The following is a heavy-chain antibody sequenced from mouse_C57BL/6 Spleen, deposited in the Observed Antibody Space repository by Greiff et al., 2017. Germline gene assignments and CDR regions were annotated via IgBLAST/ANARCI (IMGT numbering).Heavy chain of an antibody. CDR2: INPNNGGT. D-gene: IGHD1-1*01. Sequence: VQLQQSGPELVKPGASVKIPCKASGYTFTDYNMDWVKQSHGKSLEWIGDINPNNGGTIYNQKFKGKATLTVDKSSSTDYMELRSLPSEDTAGYYCARAGYYGSSPMDYWGQGTSDTVSS. V-gene: IGHV1-18*01. J-gene: IGHJ4*01. CDR3: ARAGYYGSSPMDY. CDR1: GYTFTDYN.